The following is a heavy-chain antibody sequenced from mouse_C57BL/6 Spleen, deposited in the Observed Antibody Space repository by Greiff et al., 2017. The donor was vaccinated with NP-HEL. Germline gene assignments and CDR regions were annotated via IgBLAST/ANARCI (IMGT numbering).Heavy chain of an antibody. CDR3: AIVTTVGARRYFDV. CDR2: IHPNSGST. CDR1: GYTFTSYW. V-gene: IGHV1-64*01. D-gene: IGHD1-1*01. J-gene: IGHJ1*03. Sequence: QVQLQQSGAELVKPGASVKLSCKASGYTFTSYWMHWVKQRPGQGLEWIGMIHPNSGSTNYNEKFKSKATLTVDKSSSTAYMQLSSLTSEDSAVYYCAIVTTVGARRYFDVWGTGTTVTVSS.